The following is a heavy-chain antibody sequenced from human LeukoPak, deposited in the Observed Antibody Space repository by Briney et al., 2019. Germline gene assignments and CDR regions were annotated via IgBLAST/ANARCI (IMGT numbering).Heavy chain of an antibody. CDR3: TRGSYGEVIDY. CDR2: ISSSSSYI. V-gene: IGHV3-21*04. Sequence: GGSLRLSCAASGFTFSSYSMNWVRQAPGKGLEWVSSISSSSSYIYYADSVKGRFTISRDNAKNSLYLQMNSLKTEDTAVYYCTRGSYGEVIDYWGQGTLVTVSS. CDR1: GFTFSSYS. J-gene: IGHJ4*02. D-gene: IGHD4-17*01.